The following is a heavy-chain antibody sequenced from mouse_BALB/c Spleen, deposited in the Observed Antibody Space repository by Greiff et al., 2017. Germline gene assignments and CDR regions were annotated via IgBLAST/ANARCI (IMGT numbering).Heavy chain of an antibody. CDR2: INPSSGYT. CDR3: AREGRGMITTTN. D-gene: IGHD2-4*01. CDR1: GYTFTSYT. Sequence: VRLQQSGAELARPGASVKMSCKASGYTFTSYTMHWVKQRPGQGLEWIGYINPSSGYTNYNQKFKDKATLTADKSSSTAYMQLSSLTSEDSAVYYCAREGRGMITTTNWGQGTTLTVSS. V-gene: IGHV1-4*01. J-gene: IGHJ2*01.